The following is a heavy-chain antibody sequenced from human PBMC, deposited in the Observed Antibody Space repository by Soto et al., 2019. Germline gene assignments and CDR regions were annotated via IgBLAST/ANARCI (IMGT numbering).Heavy chain of an antibody. CDR2: IYNSGGT. V-gene: IGHV3-66*01. Sequence: QLVESGGGLVQPGGSLRLSCAASGFTVSSNHMSWVRQAPGKGLEWVSIIYNSGGTYYAASVKDRFTISRDNSKNTVYLQMTSLRAEETAVYYCAREEFWSGYHWGPGTLVTVSS. J-gene: IGHJ5*02. CDR1: GFTVSSNH. CDR3: AREEFWSGYH. D-gene: IGHD3-3*01.